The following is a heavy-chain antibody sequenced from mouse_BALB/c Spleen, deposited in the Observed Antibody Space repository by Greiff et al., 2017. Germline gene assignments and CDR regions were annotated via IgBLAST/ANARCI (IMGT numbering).Heavy chain of an antibody. Sequence: EVKLQQSGAELVRSGASVKLSCTASGFNIKDYYMHWVKQRPEQGLEWIGWIDPENGDTEYAPKFQGKATMTADTSSNTAYLQLSSLTSEDTAVYYCNAWGYGYWYFDVWGAGTTVTVSS. J-gene: IGHJ1*01. CDR2: IDPENGDT. CDR1: GFNIKDYY. D-gene: IGHD3-1*01. CDR3: NAWGYGYWYFDV. V-gene: IGHV14-4*02.